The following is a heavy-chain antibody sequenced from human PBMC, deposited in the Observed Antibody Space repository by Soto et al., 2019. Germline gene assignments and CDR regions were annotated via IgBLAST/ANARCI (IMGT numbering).Heavy chain of an antibody. D-gene: IGHD6-19*01. J-gene: IGHJ4*02. CDR2: IVVDNGNT. Sequence: ASVKVSCRASGFTFTSSGVQWVRQARGQRLEWIGWIVVDNGNTNYAQKLQGRVTMTTDTSTSTAYMELRSLRSDDTAVFYCARDGIVVAGTFDYWGQGTQLTVSP. V-gene: IGHV1-58*01. CDR1: GFTFTSSG. CDR3: ARDGIVVAGTFDY.